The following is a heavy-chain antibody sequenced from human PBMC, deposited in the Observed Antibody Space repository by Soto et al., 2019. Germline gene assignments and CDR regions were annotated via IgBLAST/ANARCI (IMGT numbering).Heavy chain of an antibody. V-gene: IGHV3-23*01. CDR3: AKSPNSCSGGSCYS. D-gene: IGHD2-15*01. Sequence: EVQLLESGGGLVQPGGSLRLSCAASGFTFSSYAMSWVRQAPGKGLEWVPAISGSGGSTYYADSVKGRFTISRDNSKNTLYLQMNSLRAEDTAVYYCAKSPNSCSGGSCYSWGQGTLVTVSS. J-gene: IGHJ4*02. CDR1: GFTFSSYA. CDR2: ISGSGGST.